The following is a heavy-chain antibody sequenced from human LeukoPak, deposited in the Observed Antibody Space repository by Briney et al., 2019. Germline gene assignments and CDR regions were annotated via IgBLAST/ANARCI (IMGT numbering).Heavy chain of an antibody. Sequence: GGSLRLSCAASGFTFSDWFVSWIRQAPGTGLEWVSYISNSGNTIYCADSVKGRFTISRDNVKKTVNLQMNSLRAEDTAMYYCARGHFGLDVWGQGTTVTVSS. CDR2: ISNSGNTI. V-gene: IGHV3-11*01. J-gene: IGHJ6*02. CDR1: GFTFSDWF. CDR3: ARGHFGLDV.